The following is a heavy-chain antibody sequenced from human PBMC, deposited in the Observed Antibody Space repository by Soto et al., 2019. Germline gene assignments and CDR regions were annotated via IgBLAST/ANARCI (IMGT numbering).Heavy chain of an antibody. D-gene: IGHD3-10*01. J-gene: IGHJ5*01. CDR2: MNPNSGNT. CDR1: GYTFNNYD. Sequence: ASVKVSCKASGYTFNNYDIHWVRQAPGHGLERVGWMNPNSGNTGYAQNFRGRVTMTQNTAIGTAYMELSSLRSDDTATYYCTRAYGAETFDFWGQGTRVTVSS. V-gene: IGHV1-8*02. CDR3: TRAYGAETFDF.